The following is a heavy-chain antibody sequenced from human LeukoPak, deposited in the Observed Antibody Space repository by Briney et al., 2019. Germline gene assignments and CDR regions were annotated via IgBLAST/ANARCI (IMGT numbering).Heavy chain of an antibody. CDR2: IIPILGIA. D-gene: IGHD5-18*01. Sequence: PVKVSCKASGGTFSSYTISWVRQAPGQGLEWMGRIIPILGIANYAQKFQGRVTITADKSTSTAYMELSSLRSEDTAVYYCATGTARWYWFDPWGQGTLVTVSS. V-gene: IGHV1-69*02. CDR1: GGTFSSYT. J-gene: IGHJ5*02. CDR3: ATGTARWYWFDP.